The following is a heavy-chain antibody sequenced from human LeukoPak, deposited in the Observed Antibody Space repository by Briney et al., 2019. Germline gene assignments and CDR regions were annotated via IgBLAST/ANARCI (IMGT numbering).Heavy chain of an antibody. CDR2: IIPIFGTA. CDR3: ARVSVAYNWNDYYYYYYMDV. J-gene: IGHJ6*03. Sequence: GASVKVSCKASGYTFTSYDINWVRQAPGQGLEWMGGIIPIFGTANYAQKFQGRVTITTDESTSTAYMELSSLRSEDTAVYYCARVSVAYNWNDYYYYYYMDVWGKGTTVTVSS. V-gene: IGHV1-69*05. D-gene: IGHD1-20*01. CDR1: GYTFTSYD.